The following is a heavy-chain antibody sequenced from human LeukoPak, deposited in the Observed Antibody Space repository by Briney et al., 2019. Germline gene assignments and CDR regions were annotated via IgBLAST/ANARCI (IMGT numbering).Heavy chain of an antibody. Sequence: SVKVSCKASGGTFSSYAISWVRQAPGQGLEWMGRIIPIFGTANYAQKFQGRVTITADESTSTAYMELSSLRSEDTAVYYCARDRISPRTGDNPYYFDYWGQGTLVTVSS. CDR3: ARDRISPRTGDNPYYFDY. V-gene: IGHV1-69*13. D-gene: IGHD7-27*01. CDR2: IIPIFGTA. J-gene: IGHJ4*02. CDR1: GGTFSSYA.